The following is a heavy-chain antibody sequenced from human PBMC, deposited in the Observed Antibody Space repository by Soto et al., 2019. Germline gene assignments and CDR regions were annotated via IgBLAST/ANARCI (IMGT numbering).Heavy chain of an antibody. Sequence: SETLSLTCTVSGGSISSYDWSWIRQPPGKGLEWIGYLYYSGSTNYNPSLKSRVTISVDTSKNQFSLKLSSVTAADTAVYYCARDDIPAPDYWGQGTMVTVSS. CDR1: GGSISSYD. CDR3: ARDDIPAPDY. J-gene: IGHJ4*02. V-gene: IGHV4-59*12. D-gene: IGHD2-15*01. CDR2: LYYSGST.